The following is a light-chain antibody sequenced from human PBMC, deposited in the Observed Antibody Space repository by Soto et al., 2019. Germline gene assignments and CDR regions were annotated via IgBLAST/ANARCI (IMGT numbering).Light chain of an antibody. J-gene: IGKJ4*01. CDR1: QGISSY. Sequence: AIRMTQSPSSFSASTGDRVTITCRASQGISSYLAWYQQKPGKAPKLLIYAASTLQSGVPSRFSGSGSGKDFTLTISCLQSEDFSTYYCQQYYSYPLTFGGGTKVEIQ. V-gene: IGKV1-8*01. CDR3: QQYYSYPLT. CDR2: AAS.